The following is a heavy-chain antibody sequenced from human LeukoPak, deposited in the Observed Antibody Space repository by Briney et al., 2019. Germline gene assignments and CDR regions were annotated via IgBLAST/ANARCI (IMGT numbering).Heavy chain of an antibody. CDR3: ARDELVGALNPIADY. J-gene: IGHJ4*02. V-gene: IGHV3-48*01. CDR1: GFTFSSYS. Sequence: PGGSLRLSCAASGFTFSSYSMNWVRQAPGKGLEWVSYISSSSSTIYYADSVKGRFTISRDNAKNSLYLQMNSLRAEDTAVYYCARDELVGALNPIADYWGQGTLVTVSS. CDR2: ISSSSSTI. D-gene: IGHD1-26*01.